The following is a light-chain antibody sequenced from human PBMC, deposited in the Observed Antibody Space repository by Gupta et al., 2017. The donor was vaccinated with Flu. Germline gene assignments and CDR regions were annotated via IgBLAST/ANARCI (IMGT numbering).Light chain of an antibody. V-gene: IGKV3-20*01. CDR1: QSVSSNY. CDR2: GAS. Sequence: EIVLTQSPGTLSLSPGERATLSCRASQSVSSNYLAWYQQKPGQAPRLLIYGASSRATGIPDRFSGSGSGTDFTLTISGLEPEDFAVFYCQQYGSSPGAFGQGTKVEIK. J-gene: IGKJ1*01. CDR3: QQYGSSPGA.